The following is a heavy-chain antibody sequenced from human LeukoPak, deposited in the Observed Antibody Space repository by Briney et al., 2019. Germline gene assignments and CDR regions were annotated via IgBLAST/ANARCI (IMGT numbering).Heavy chain of an antibody. Sequence: GGSLRLSCAASGFPFTNYAMGSVRQAPGKGLEWVSGISDSGGATYYADFVKGRFTISRDNSKNTLYLQMNNLRAEDTAVYFCAGAKSSIWYCFDYWGQGTLVTVSS. CDR1: GFPFTNYA. V-gene: IGHV3-23*01. CDR3: AGAKSSIWYCFDY. J-gene: IGHJ4*02. CDR2: ISDSGGAT. D-gene: IGHD6-13*01.